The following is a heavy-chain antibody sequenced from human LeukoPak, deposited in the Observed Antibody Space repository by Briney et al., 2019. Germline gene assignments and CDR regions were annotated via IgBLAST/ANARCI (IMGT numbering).Heavy chain of an antibody. CDR2: IKQDGSEK. Sequence: GGSLRLSCAASGFTFSSYSMNWVRQAPGKGLEWVANIKQDGSEKYYVDSVKGRFTISRDNAKNSLYLQMNSLRAEDTAVYYCAREFYYMDVWGKGTTVTVSS. CDR3: AREFYYMDV. V-gene: IGHV3-7*01. CDR1: GFTFSSYS. J-gene: IGHJ6*03.